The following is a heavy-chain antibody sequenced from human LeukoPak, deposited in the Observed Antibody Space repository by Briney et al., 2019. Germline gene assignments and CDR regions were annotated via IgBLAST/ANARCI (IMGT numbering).Heavy chain of an antibody. CDR3: ARVFRGTYYYDSSGHNDAFDI. V-gene: IGHV4-59*01. D-gene: IGHD3-22*01. J-gene: IGHJ3*02. Sequence: ASETLSLTCTVSGGSISSYYWSWIRQPPGKGLEWIGYIYYSGSTNYNPSLKSRVTISVDTSKNQFSLKLSSVTAADTAVYYCARVFRGTYYYDSSGHNDAFDIWGQGTMVTVSS. CDR2: IYYSGST. CDR1: GGSISSYY.